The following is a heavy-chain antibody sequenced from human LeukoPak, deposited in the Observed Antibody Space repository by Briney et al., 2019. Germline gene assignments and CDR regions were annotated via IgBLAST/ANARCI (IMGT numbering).Heavy chain of an antibody. CDR2: IRQDGSEK. V-gene: IGHV3-7*01. J-gene: IGHJ4*02. CDR1: GFTFSSYA. CDR3: ATRGEYFDN. Sequence: GGSLRLSCAASGFTFSSYAMSWVRQAPGKGLEWVANIRQDGSEKYYVDSVKGRFTISRDNAKNSLYLQMNSLRAEDTAVYYCATRGEYFDNWGQGTLVTVSA. D-gene: IGHD2-21*01.